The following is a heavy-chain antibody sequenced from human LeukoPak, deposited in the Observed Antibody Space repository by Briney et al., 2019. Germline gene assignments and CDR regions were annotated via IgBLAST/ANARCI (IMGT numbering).Heavy chain of an antibody. CDR1: GFTFSDHY. J-gene: IGHJ4*02. V-gene: IGHV3-72*01. CDR3: ARGKYYFDY. Sequence: PGGSLRLSCAASGFTFSDHYMDWVRQAPGKGLEWVGRTRNKANSYTTEYAASVKGRFTISRDDSKNSLYLQMNSLKTEDTAVYYCARGKYYFDYWGQGTLDTVSS. CDR2: TRNKANSYTT.